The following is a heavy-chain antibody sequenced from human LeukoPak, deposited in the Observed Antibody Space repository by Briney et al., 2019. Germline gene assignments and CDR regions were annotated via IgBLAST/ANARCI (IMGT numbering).Heavy chain of an antibody. V-gene: IGHV1-2*02. CDR2: INPNSGGT. CDR3: ARVVRYSSSWLAAFDI. CDR1: GYTFTGYY. Sequence: ASVKVSCKASGYTFTGYYIHWVRQAPGQGLEWMGWINPNSGGTNYAQKFQGRVTITADKSTSTAYMELSSLRSEDTAVYYCARVVRYSSSWLAAFDIWGQGTMVTVSS. D-gene: IGHD6-13*01. J-gene: IGHJ3*02.